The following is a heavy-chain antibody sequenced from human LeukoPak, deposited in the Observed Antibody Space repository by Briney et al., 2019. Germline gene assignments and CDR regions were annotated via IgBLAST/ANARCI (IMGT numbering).Heavy chain of an antibody. CDR2: ISSSSSYI. J-gene: IGHJ3*02. D-gene: IGHD6-19*01. CDR3: ARSTGYSSGWDDAFDI. CDR1: GFTFSSYS. Sequence: PGGSLRPSCAASGFTFSSYSMNWVRQAPGKGLEWVSSISSSSSYIYYADSVKGRFTISRDNAKNSLYLQMNSLRAEDTAVYYCARSTGYSSGWDDAFDIWGQGTMVTVSS. V-gene: IGHV3-21*01.